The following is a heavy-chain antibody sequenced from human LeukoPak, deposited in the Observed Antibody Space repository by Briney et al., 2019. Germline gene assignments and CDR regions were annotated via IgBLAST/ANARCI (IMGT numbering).Heavy chain of an antibody. V-gene: IGHV1-18*01. CDR3: ARDSSSWYTPSKFDY. CDR2: ISAYNGNT. D-gene: IGHD6-13*01. CDR1: GYTFTSYG. J-gene: IGHJ4*02. Sequence: GASVNVSCKASGYTFTSYGISWVRQAPGQGLEWMGWISAYNGNTNYAQKLQGRVTMTTDTSTSTAYMELRSLRSDDTAVYYCARDSSSWYTPSKFDYWGQGTLVTVSS.